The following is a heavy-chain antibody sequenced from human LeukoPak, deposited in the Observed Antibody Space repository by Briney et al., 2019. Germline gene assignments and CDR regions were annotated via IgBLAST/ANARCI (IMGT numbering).Heavy chain of an antibody. V-gene: IGHV4-59*12. D-gene: IGHD3-10*01. CDR3: ARSRQASGLFNS. CDR2: IYDRGPA. CDR1: GGSISSYY. Sequence: SETLSLTCTVSGGSISSYYWGWIRQPPGKGLEWIGCIYDRGPAYYNPSLKSRFSISVDRPKNQFFLNVTSLTAADTAVYYCARSRQASGLFNSWGQGTPVVVSS. J-gene: IGHJ5*01.